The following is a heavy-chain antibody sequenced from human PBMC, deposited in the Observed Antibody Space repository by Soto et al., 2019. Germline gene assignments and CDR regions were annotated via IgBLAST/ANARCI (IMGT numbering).Heavy chain of an antibody. D-gene: IGHD5-12*01. V-gene: IGHV4-59*11. CDR2: ISHSGST. Sequence: SETLSLTCTVSGGSISSHYWSWIRQPPGKGLEWIGYISHSGSTYYKPSLKSRVTISLDTSKNQFSLRLTSVTAADAAVYYCARAEGGGYEKYYFDSWGQGTLVTVSS. J-gene: IGHJ4*02. CDR3: ARAEGGGYEKYYFDS. CDR1: GGSISSHY.